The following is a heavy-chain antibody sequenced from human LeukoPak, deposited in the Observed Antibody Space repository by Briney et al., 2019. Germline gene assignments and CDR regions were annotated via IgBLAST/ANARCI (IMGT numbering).Heavy chain of an antibody. V-gene: IGHV4-4*02. CDR2: IDTSGST. CDR1: GGSISSSNW. Sequence: KPSETLSLTCAVSGGSISSSNWWSWVRQPPGKGLEWIGRIDTSGSTNYNPSLKSRVTMSADTSKKQFSLKLRSVTAADTAVYYCAREGIYGDYRHWGQGTLVTVSS. D-gene: IGHD4-17*01. J-gene: IGHJ4*02. CDR3: AREGIYGDYRH.